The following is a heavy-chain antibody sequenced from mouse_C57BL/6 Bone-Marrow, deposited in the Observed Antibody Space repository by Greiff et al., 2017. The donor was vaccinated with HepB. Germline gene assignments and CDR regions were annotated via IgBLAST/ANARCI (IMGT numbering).Heavy chain of an antibody. CDR2: ISYSGST. CDR1: GYSITSGYD. CDR3: ARDAYQGFAY. V-gene: IGHV3-1*01. Sequence: VQLKESGPGMVKPSQSLSLTCTVTGYSITSGYDWHWIRHFPGNKLEWMGYISYSGSTNYNPSLKSRISITHDTSKNHFFLKLNSVTTEDTATYYCARDAYQGFAYWGQGTLVTVSA. D-gene: IGHD6-5*01. J-gene: IGHJ3*01.